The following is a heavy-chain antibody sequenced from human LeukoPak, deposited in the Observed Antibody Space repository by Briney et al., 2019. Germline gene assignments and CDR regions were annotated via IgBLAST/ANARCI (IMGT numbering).Heavy chain of an antibody. CDR3: ARGSTICDTGYFEY. D-gene: IGHD5-24*01. J-gene: IGHJ4*03. V-gene: IGHV4-34*01. CDR2: INHRGDT. Sequence: SETLSLTCAVYGGSFSTYYWSWIRQSPGKGLEWISEINHRGDTNYNPSVKSRDSISVVTSKSQFSRKVSSLIADDTAVYYCARGSTICDTGYFEYWGPGALVTVS. CDR1: GGSFSTYY.